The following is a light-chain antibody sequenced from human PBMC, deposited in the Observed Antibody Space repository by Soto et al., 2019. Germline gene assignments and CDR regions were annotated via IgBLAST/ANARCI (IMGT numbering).Light chain of an antibody. CDR2: GAS. CDR1: QSLTRN. V-gene: IGKV3-20*01. CDR3: QQYGSSWWT. Sequence: EIVMTQSPATLSVSPGERVTLSCRASQSLTRNLAWYQHKPGQSPRLLIYGASARATGIPDRFGGGGSGTDFTLTISRLEPEDFAVYYCQQYGSSWWTFGQGTKVDI. J-gene: IGKJ1*01.